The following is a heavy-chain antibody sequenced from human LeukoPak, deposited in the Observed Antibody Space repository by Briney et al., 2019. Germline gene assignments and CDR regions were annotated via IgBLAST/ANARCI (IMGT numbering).Heavy chain of an antibody. J-gene: IGHJ3*02. CDR3: ARERLPDAFDI. CDR1: GFTVSSNY. Sequence: PGWSLRLSCAASGFTVSSNYMSWVRQAPGKGLEGVPVIYSGGSTYYADSVKGRFTISRDNSKNTLYLQMNSLRAEDTDVYYCARERLPDAFDIWGQGTMVTVSS. V-gene: IGHV3-53*01. CDR2: IYSGGST.